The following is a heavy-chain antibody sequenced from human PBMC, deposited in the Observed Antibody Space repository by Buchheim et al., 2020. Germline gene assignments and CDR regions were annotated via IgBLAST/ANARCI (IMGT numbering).Heavy chain of an antibody. V-gene: IGHV3-48*01. CDR2: ISSDGTTP. J-gene: IGHJ6*02. Sequence: EVQLVESGGGLVQPGGSLRLSCAASGFTFSGYSMNWVRQAPGKGLEWVSYISSDGTTPYYADSVKGRFTISREIAENPLWLQMNSLRAEDTAVYFCARGDGFYGVDVWGQGTT. D-gene: IGHD3-16*01. CDR3: ARGDGFYGVDV. CDR1: GFTFSGYS.